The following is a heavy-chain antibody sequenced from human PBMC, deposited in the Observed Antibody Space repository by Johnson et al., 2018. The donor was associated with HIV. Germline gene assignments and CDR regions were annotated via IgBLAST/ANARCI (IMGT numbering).Heavy chain of an antibody. Sequence: VQLVESGGGLIQPGGSLRFSCAASGLTFSNSWMHWVCQAPEKGLEWVADIKCDGSEKYYVDSVKGRFTISRDNAKNSLYVQITSLRAEDTAVYFCAGENLPGIAVYGGAFVFWCQGTMVTVSS. CDR1: GLTFSNSW. CDR3: AGENLPGIAVYGGAFVF. V-gene: IGHV3-7*01. CDR2: IKCDGSEK. J-gene: IGHJ3*01. D-gene: IGHD6-19*01.